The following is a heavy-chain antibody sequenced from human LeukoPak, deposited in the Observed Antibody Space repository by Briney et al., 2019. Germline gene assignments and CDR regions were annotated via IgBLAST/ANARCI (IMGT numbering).Heavy chain of an antibody. CDR1: GFTFSSYR. CDR2: ISSSSTYI. D-gene: IGHD6-6*01. Sequence: GGSLRLSCEASGFTFSSYRMNCVRPGPGKGLEWVSPISSSSTYIYYADSVKGRFTISRDNDKNSLYLQMNSLRAEDTAVYYCARGTVADRQRAPPKEWFGPWGQGTLVTVSS. V-gene: IGHV3-21*01. J-gene: IGHJ5*02. CDR3: ARGTVADRQRAPPKEWFGP.